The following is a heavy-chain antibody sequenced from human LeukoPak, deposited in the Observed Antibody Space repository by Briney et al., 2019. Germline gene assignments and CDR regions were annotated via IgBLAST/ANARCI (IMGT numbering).Heavy chain of an antibody. Sequence: SQTLSLTCSISGDSVSSNSAAWNWIRQSPSRCLEWLGRTYYRAKWHNHYAVSVKSRITINPDTTKNPFSLQLNSVIPEDTAVYYCARLAVAGTDFDYWGQGTPVTVSS. CDR3: ARLAVAGTDFDY. J-gene: IGHJ4*02. V-gene: IGHV6-1*01. CDR1: GDSVSSNSAA. D-gene: IGHD6-19*01. CDR2: TYYRAKWHN.